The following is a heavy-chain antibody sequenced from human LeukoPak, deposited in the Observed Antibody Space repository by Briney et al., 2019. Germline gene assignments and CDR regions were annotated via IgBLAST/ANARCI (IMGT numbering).Heavy chain of an antibody. CDR2: ISWDGGST. CDR3: AKDTAPYDFWSGRDY. J-gene: IGHJ4*02. V-gene: IGHV3-43*01. Sequence: PGGSLRLPCAASGFTFDDYTMHWVRQAPGKGLEWVSLISWDGGSTYYADSVKGRFTISRDNSKNSLYLQMNSLRTEDTALYFCAKDTAPYDFWSGRDYWGQGTLVTVSS. CDR1: GFTFDDYT. D-gene: IGHD3-3*01.